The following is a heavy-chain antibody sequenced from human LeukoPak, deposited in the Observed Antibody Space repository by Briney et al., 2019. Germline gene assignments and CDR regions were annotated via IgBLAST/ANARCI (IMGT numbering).Heavy chain of an antibody. Sequence: GGSLRLSCAASGFTFSSYGMHWVRQAPGKGLEWVSTITLSGDNTHYADSVEGRFTISRDNSKNTLYLQMNSLRVEDTAVYYCTKRQYSSGFYGMDVWGQGTTVTVSS. V-gene: IGHV3-23*01. J-gene: IGHJ6*02. CDR1: GFTFSSYG. CDR3: TKRQYSSGFYGMDV. CDR2: ITLSGDNT. D-gene: IGHD6-19*01.